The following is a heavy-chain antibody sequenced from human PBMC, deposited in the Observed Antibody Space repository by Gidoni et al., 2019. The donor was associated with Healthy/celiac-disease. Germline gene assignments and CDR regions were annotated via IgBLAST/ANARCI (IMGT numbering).Heavy chain of an antibody. D-gene: IGHD2-15*01. CDR1: GYTFTSYD. J-gene: IGHJ4*02. Sequence: QVQLVQSGAEVKKPGASVKVSCKASGYTFTSYDINWVRQATGQGLEWMGWMNPNSGNTGYAQKFQGRVTMTRNTSISTAYMELSSLRSEDTAVYYCARGRVPSVFTRYCSGGSCYSQDFDYWGQGTLVTVSS. CDR2: MNPNSGNT. V-gene: IGHV1-8*01. CDR3: ARGRVPSVFTRYCSGGSCYSQDFDY.